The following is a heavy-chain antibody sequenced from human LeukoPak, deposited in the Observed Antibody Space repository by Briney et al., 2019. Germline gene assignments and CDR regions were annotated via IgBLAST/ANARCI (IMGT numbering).Heavy chain of an antibody. CDR2: INHSGST. V-gene: IGHV4-34*01. Sequence: SETLSLTCAVYGGSFSGYYCSWIRQPPGKGLEWIGEINHSGSTNYNPSLKSRVTISVDTSKNQFSLKLSSVTAADTAVYYCASFGMHSSGWYGDYWGQGALVTVSS. J-gene: IGHJ4*02. D-gene: IGHD6-19*01. CDR3: ASFGMHSSGWYGDY. CDR1: GGSFSGYY.